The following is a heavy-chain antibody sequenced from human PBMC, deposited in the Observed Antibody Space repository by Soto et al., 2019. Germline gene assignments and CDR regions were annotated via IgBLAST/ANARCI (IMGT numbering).Heavy chain of an antibody. Sequence: EVQLMESGGGLVKPGESLRLSCATSGLSFPNAWMNWVRQAPGKGLEWVGRIERKSQGGTTDYSAPVKGRFSISRDDSKETVYLQMNSLKTEDTAVYYCATDRGDYWGQGALVTVSS. V-gene: IGHV3-15*04. CDR3: ATDRGDY. CDR2: IERKSQGGTT. CDR1: GLSFPNAW. J-gene: IGHJ4*02.